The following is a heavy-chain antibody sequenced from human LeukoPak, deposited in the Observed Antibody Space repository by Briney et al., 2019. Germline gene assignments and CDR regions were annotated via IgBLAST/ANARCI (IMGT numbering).Heavy chain of an antibody. CDR1: GFTFSSYW. CDR3: ARVVRRYSSSSSYFDY. Sequence: GGSLRLSCAASGFTFSSYWMSWVCQAPGKGLEWVANIKQDGSEKYYVDSVKGRFTISRDNAKNSLYLQMNSLRAEDTAVYYCARVVRRYSSSSSYFDYWGQGTLVTVSS. V-gene: IGHV3-7*01. J-gene: IGHJ4*02. D-gene: IGHD6-6*01. CDR2: IKQDGSEK.